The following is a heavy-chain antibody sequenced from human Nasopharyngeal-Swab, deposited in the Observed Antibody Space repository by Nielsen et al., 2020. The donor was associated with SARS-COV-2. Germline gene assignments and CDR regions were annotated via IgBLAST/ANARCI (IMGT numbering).Heavy chain of an antibody. Sequence: SLKISCTVSGISFEDYTMHWVRQAPGKGLEWVSGINWNSGRKGYADSVKGRFTISRDNAKNSLYLLVNSLRSEDTALYYCARGTADYSNPSFDYWGQGTLVTVPS. J-gene: IGHJ4*02. CDR1: GISFEDYT. CDR2: INWNSGRK. D-gene: IGHD4-11*01. CDR3: ARGTADYSNPSFDY. V-gene: IGHV3-9*01.